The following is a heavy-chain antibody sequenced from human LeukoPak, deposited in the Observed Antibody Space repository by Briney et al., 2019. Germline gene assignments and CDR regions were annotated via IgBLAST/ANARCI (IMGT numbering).Heavy chain of an antibody. Sequence: SQTLSLTCTVSGGSISSGGYYWSWIRQHPGKGLEWIGYIYYSGSTYYNPSLKSRVTISVDTSKNQFSLELSSVTAADTAVYYCARGASYVWGSYRYGEYFQHWGQGTLVTVSS. D-gene: IGHD3-16*02. CDR2: IYYSGST. CDR3: ARGASYVWGSYRYGEYFQH. J-gene: IGHJ1*01. CDR1: GGSISSGGYY. V-gene: IGHV4-31*03.